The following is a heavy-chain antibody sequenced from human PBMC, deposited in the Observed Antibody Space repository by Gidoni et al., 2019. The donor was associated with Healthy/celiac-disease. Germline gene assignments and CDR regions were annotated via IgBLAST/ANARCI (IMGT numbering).Heavy chain of an antibody. V-gene: IGHV4-39*01. Sequence: QPSTQGLEWIGSSYYSGSTYYNPSLKSRVTISVDTSKNRCSLKLSSVTAADTAVYYCARLTNRNSSGWYGGRRYYFDYWGQGTLVTVSS. D-gene: IGHD6-19*01. J-gene: IGHJ4*02. CDR2: SYYSGST. CDR3: ARLTNRNSSGWYGGRRYYFDY.